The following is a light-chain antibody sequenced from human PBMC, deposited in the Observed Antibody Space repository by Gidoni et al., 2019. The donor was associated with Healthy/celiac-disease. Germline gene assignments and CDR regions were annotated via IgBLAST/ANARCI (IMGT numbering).Light chain of an antibody. Sequence: DIVMTQSPLSLPVTPGEPASISCRSSQSLLHSNGYNYLDWYLQKPGQSPQLLIYLGSNRASGVPDRFSGSGSGTDFTLKISRVEAEDVGVYYCMQALQTPHXFXPGTKVDI. J-gene: IGKJ3*01. V-gene: IGKV2-28*01. CDR3: MQALQTPHX. CDR1: QSLLHSNGYNY. CDR2: LGS.